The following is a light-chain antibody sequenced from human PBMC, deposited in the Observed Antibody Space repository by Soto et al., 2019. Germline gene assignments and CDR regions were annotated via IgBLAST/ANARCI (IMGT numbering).Light chain of an antibody. CDR3: CSYGGSFYV. J-gene: IGLJ1*01. CDR1: SSDVGGYNY. CDR2: DVN. Sequence: QSVLTQPHSVSGSPGQSVAISCSGTSSDVGGYNYVSWYQQHPGKVPKLIIFDVNKRPSGVPDRFSGSKSGSTASLSISGLQAVDEADYYCCSYGGSFYVVGTGTKLTVL. V-gene: IGLV2-11*01.